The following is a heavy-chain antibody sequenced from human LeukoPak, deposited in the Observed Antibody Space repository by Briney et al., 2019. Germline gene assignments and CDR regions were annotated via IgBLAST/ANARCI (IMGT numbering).Heavy chain of an antibody. J-gene: IGHJ5*02. CDR3: ARVVTTWFDP. D-gene: IGHD1-1*01. CDR2: INSDGSST. CDR1: GLTLSSHW. Sequence: GGSLRVSRAASGLTLSSHWMHWVGQTPGKGLVWVSRINSDGSSTRYADSVKGRFTISRDNARNTLYLQLNSLRAEDTAVYYCARVVTTWFDPWGEGTLVTVSS. V-gene: IGHV3-74*01.